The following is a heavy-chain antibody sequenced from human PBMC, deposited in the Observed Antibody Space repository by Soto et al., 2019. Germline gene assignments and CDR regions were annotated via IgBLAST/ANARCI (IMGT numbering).Heavy chain of an antibody. CDR1: GGSISSYY. CDR3: ARHNPLPAAHNWFDP. Sequence: PSETLSLTCTVSGGSISSYYWSWIRQPPGKGLEWIGYIYYSGSTNYNPSLKSRVTISVDTSKNQFSLKLSSVTAADTAVYYCARHNPLPAAHNWFDPWGQGTLVTVSS. D-gene: IGHD2-2*01. V-gene: IGHV4-59*08. CDR2: IYYSGST. J-gene: IGHJ5*02.